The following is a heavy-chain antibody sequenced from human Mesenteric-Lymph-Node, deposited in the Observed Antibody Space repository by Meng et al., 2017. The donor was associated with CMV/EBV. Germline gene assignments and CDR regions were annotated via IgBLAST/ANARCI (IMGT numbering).Heavy chain of an antibody. CDR2: IWHDGSNK. CDR1: GLSVGSYW. Sequence: GGSLRLSCAASGLSVGSYWMHWVRQAPGKGLEWVAVIWHDGSNKYYADSVKGRFTISRDNSKNTLYLQMNSLRAEDTAVYYCAQESYWGQGTLVTVSS. CDR3: AQESY. J-gene: IGHJ4*02. V-gene: IGHV3-33*06.